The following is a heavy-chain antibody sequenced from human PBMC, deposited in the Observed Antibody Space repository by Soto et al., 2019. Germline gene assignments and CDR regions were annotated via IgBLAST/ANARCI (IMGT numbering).Heavy chain of an antibody. D-gene: IGHD3-10*01. CDR1: GSTFSNYG. V-gene: IGHV3-33*01. CDR3: ATVDNYYGSVF. Sequence: QVQLVESGGGVVQPGTSLRLSCAASGSTFSNYGMHWVRQAPGKGLEWVAVVWYDGTTKFYPDSVKGRFTISRDNSNNTLDLQMNSLRVEDTAVYYCATVDNYYGSVFWGQGTLVTVSS. CDR2: VWYDGTTK. J-gene: IGHJ4*02.